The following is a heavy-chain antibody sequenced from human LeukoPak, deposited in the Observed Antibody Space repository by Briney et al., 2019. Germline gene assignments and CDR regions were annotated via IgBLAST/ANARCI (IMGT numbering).Heavy chain of an antibody. D-gene: IGHD6-13*01. CDR3: AKDYLRQQQLAPLGY. Sequence: GGTLRLSCAASGSTFSSYGMSWVRQAPGKGLEWVSAISGSGGSTYYADSVKGRFTISRDNSKNTLYLQMNSLRAEDTAVYYCAKDYLRQQQLAPLGYWGQGTLVTVSS. V-gene: IGHV3-23*01. CDR2: ISGSGGST. CDR1: GSTFSSYG. J-gene: IGHJ4*02.